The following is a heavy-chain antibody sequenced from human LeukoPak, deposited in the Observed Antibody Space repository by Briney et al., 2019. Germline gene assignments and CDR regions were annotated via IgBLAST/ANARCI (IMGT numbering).Heavy chain of an antibody. Sequence: SVKVSCKASGGTFSSYTISWVRQAPGQGLEWMGRIIPILGIANYAQKFQGRVTITADKSTSTAYMELSSLRSEDTAVYYCASSVSGSQYYMDVWGKGTTVTVSS. CDR2: IIPILGIA. D-gene: IGHD3-10*01. J-gene: IGHJ6*03. V-gene: IGHV1-69*02. CDR1: GGTFSSYT. CDR3: ASSVSGSQYYMDV.